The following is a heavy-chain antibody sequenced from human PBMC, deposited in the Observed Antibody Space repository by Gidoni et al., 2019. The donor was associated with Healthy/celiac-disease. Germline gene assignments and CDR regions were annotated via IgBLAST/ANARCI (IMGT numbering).Heavy chain of an antibody. J-gene: IGHJ6*02. D-gene: IGHD2-8*01. CDR2: ISSSGSTI. Sequence: QVQLVESGGGLVKPGGSLILSCAASGFTFSDYYMSWIRQAPGKGLEWVSYISSSGSTIYYADSVKGRFTISRDNAKNSLYLQMNSLRAEDTAVYYCANQILGYCTNGVCLNYGMDVWGQGTTVTVSS. CDR1: GFTFSDYY. CDR3: ANQILGYCTNGVCLNYGMDV. V-gene: IGHV3-11*01.